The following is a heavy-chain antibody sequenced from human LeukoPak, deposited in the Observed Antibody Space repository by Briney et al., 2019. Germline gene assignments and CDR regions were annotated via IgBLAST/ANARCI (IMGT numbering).Heavy chain of an antibody. V-gene: IGHV3-23*01. Sequence: GGTLRLSCAASGFTFSSYGMSWVRQAPGKGLEWVSAISGSGGSTYYADSVKGRFTISRDNSKNTLYLQMNSLRAEDTAVYYCAKAPTMIVVVTTVDYWGQGTLVTVSS. D-gene: IGHD3-22*01. CDR1: GFTFSSYG. CDR2: ISGSGGST. CDR3: AKAPTMIVVVTTVDY. J-gene: IGHJ4*02.